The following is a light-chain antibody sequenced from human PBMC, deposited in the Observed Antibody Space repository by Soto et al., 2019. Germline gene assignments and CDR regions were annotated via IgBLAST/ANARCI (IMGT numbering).Light chain of an antibody. CDR3: HQYGRLTKT. CDR1: HSVIINY. CDR2: AXF. V-gene: IGKV3-20*01. J-gene: IGKJ1*01. Sequence: EGVLTKSPGALALSRGERATLFXRASHSVIINYLAWYQQESGXAPRVXXYAXFSSANGIPVRLSGSASGTAFTLIISRLEHEEVAAYYCHQYGRLTKTFAQGTKVDIK.